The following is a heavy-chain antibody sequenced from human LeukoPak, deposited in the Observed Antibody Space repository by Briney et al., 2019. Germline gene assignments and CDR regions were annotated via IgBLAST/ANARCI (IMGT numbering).Heavy chain of an antibody. CDR2: ISGRSYSM. J-gene: IGHJ4*02. V-gene: IGHV3-11*01. CDR1: GFSFNESY. Sequence: GGSLRLSCAASGFSFNESYMTWIRQAPGKGLEWVAYISGRSYSMYYADSVKGRFNISRDNSLNSLFLHMSSLRVDDTAVYYCVRGKRRFDYWGQGTLVTASS. CDR3: VRGKRRFDY.